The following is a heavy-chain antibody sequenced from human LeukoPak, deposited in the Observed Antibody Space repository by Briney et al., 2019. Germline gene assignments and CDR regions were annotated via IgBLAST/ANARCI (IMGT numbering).Heavy chain of an antibody. CDR3: AKLYSSGINVFDY. CDR2: ISGSGGST. V-gene: IGHV3-23*01. D-gene: IGHD6-19*01. J-gene: IGHJ4*02. CDR1: GFTFSSYA. Sequence: GGSLRLSCAASGFTFSSYAMSWVRQAPGKGLEWVSDISGSGGSTYYADSVKGRFTISRDNAKNTLYLQMNSLRAEDTAVYYGAKLYSSGINVFDYWGQGTLVTVSS.